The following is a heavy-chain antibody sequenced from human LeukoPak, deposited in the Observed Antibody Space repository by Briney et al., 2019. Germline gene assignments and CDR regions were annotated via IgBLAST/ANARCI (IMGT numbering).Heavy chain of an antibody. D-gene: IGHD3-10*01. J-gene: IGHJ3*02. CDR1: GASISSSYYY. V-gene: IGHV4-39*01. CDR3: AIRYTGSGSLGRRAFDI. CDR2: IYYSGST. Sequence: PSETLSLTCTVSGASISSSYYYWGWIRQPPGKGLEWIGSIYYSGSTSYNPSLKSRVTISVDTSKNQFSLKLSSVTAADTAVYYCAIRYTGSGSLGRRAFDIWGQGTLVTVSS.